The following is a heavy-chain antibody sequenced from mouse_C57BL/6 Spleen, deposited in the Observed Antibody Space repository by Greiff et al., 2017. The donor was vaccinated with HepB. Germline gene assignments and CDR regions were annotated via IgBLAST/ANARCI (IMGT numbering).Heavy chain of an antibody. J-gene: IGHJ2*01. D-gene: IGHD2-12*01. CDR2: IDPSDSYT. V-gene: IGHV1-69*01. CDR3: ARWNSPYYFDY. CDR1: GYTFTSYW. Sequence: QVQLKQSGAELVMPGASVKLSCKASGYTFTSYWMHWVKQRPGQGLEWIGEIDPSDSYTNYNQKFKGKSTLTVDKSSSTAYMQLSSLTSEDSAVYYCARWNSPYYFDYWGQGTTLTVSS.